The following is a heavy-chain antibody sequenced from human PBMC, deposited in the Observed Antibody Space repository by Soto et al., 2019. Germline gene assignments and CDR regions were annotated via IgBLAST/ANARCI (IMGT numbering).Heavy chain of an antibody. Sequence: GGSLRLSCAASGFTFSSYAMSWVRQAPGKGLEWVSAISGSGGSTYYADSVKGRFTISGDNSKNTLYLQMNSLRAEDTAVYYCAKAPGRFGDRTFYYFDYWGQGTLVTVSS. CDR2: ISGSGGST. D-gene: IGHD3-10*01. J-gene: IGHJ4*02. CDR3: AKAPGRFGDRTFYYFDY. CDR1: GFTFSSYA. V-gene: IGHV3-23*01.